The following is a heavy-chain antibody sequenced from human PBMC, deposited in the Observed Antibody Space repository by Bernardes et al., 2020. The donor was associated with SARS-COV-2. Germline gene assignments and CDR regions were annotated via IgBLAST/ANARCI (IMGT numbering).Heavy chain of an antibody. D-gene: IGHD2-21*01. CDR2: IWYDGSTK. J-gene: IGHJ6*02. CDR3: VRRFCAVSSACGNFYGMGV. CDR1: GFTFNSYG. Sequence: GSLRLSCAASGFTFNSYGMHWVRRAPDKGLEWVAVIWYDGSTKYYADSVKGRFTISRDNSKNTLYLQMNSLRVEDTAIYYCVRRFCAVSSACGNFYGMGVWGQGTTVTVSS. V-gene: IGHV3-33*03.